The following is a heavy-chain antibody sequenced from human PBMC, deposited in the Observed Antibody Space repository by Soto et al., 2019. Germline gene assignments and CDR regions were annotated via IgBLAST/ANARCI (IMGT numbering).Heavy chain of an antibody. V-gene: IGHV1-2*04. CDR3: ARERERSNWGSAFDY. J-gene: IGHJ4*02. D-gene: IGHD7-27*01. CDR2: INPNSGGT. Sequence: ASVKVSCKASGYTFTGYYMHWVRQAPGQGLEWMGWINPNSGGTNYAQKFQGWVTMTRDTSISTAYMELSRLRSDDTAVYYCARERERSNWGSAFDYWGQGTLVTVSS. CDR1: GYTFTGYY.